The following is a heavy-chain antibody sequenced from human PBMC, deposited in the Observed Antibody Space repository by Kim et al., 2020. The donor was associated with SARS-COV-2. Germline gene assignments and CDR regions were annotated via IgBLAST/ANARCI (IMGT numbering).Heavy chain of an antibody. CDR2: STI. D-gene: IGHD6-13*01. CDR3: ARLYSSWHRG. Sequence: STICYANPGRGRFTISRDNAKNSLYLQMNSLRAEETAVYYGARLYSSWHRGWGQGTLVTVSS. J-gene: IGHJ4*02. V-gene: IGHV3-48*03.